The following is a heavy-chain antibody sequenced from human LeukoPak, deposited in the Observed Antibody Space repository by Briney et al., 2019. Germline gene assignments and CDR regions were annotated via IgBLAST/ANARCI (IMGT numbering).Heavy chain of an antibody. CDR2: ISAYNGNT. V-gene: IGHV1-18*01. J-gene: IGHJ4*02. D-gene: IGHD7-27*01. CDR1: GYTFTSYG. Sequence: ASVKVSCKASGYTFTSYGISWVRQAPGQGLEWMGWISAYNGNTDYAQKLQGRVTMTTDTSTSTVYMELSSLRSEDTAVYYCAGDGGKLGRVPGYWGQGTLVTVSS. CDR3: AGDGGKLGRVPGY.